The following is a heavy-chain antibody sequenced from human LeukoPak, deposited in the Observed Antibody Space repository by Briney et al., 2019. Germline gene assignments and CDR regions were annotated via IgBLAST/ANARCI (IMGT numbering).Heavy chain of an antibody. CDR1: GFTFSSYA. D-gene: IGHD3-10*01. V-gene: IGHV3-23*01. CDR2: ISGSGGST. CDR3: AKGRITMVRGVLANWFDP. Sequence: GGSLRLSCAASGFTFSSYAMSWVRQAPGKGLEWVSAISGSGGSTYYADSVKGRFTISRDNSKNTLYLQMNSLRAEDTAVYYCAKGRITMVRGVLANWFDPWGQGTLVTVSS. J-gene: IGHJ5*02.